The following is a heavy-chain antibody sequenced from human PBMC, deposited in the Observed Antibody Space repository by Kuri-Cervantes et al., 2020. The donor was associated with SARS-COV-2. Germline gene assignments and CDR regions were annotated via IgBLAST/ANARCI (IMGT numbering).Heavy chain of an antibody. V-gene: IGHV4-61*01. J-gene: IGHJ5*02. CDR3: ASDLGLTPVNWFDP. Sequence: ESLKISCTVSGGSISSSSYYWSWIPPPPGKGLEWIGYIYYSGSTNYNPSLKSRVTISVDTSKNQYSLKLSPVTDADTAVYYCASDLGLTPVNWFDPWGQGTLVTVSS. CDR2: IYYSGST. CDR1: GGSISSSSYY. D-gene: IGHD4-17*01.